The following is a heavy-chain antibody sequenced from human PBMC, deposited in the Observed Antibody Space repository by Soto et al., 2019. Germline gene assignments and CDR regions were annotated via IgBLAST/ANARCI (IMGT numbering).Heavy chain of an antibody. CDR2: ISRNGRKE. J-gene: IGHJ6*02. V-gene: IGHV3-23*01. Sequence: PGGSLRLSCPASGFPFNSYAMSWVRQAPGKGLDWVAGISRNGRKESYSASVEGRFSISRDKPKKTVFLDVTSLXAEDTAKYYCGKHLNYDFWSRYNSYALENWGQGTTVTVSS. D-gene: IGHD3-3*01. CDR3: GKHLNYDFWSRYNSYALEN. CDR1: GFPFNSYA.